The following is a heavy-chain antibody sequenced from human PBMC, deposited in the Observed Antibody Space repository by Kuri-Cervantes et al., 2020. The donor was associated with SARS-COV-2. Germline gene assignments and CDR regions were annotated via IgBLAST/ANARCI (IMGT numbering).Heavy chain of an antibody. Sequence: ASVKVSCKVSGYTLTELSMHWVRQAPGKGLEWMRGFDPEDGETIYAQKFQGRVTMTEDTSTDTAYLELRNLRSDDTAVYYCARAGAEVTSHFDYWGQGTLVTVSS. D-gene: IGHD2-21*02. CDR2: FDPEDGET. CDR1: GYTLTELS. V-gene: IGHV1-24*01. CDR3: ARAGAEVTSHFDY. J-gene: IGHJ4*02.